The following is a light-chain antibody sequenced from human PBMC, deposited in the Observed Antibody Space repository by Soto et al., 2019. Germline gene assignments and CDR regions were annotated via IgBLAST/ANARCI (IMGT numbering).Light chain of an antibody. J-gene: IGKJ5*01. CDR2: AAS. Sequence: DIQMTQSPSSLSASVGDRVTITCRASQGISNYLAWYQQKPGKVPKLLIYAASTLQSGVPSRFSGSGSGTDFTLTISSLQPEDVATYYCQEYNSARTFGQGTRLEIK. V-gene: IGKV1-27*01. CDR3: QEYNSART. CDR1: QGISNY.